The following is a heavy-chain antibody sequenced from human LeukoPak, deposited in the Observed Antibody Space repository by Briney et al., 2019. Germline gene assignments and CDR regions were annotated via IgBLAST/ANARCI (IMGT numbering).Heavy chain of an antibody. Sequence: KPSETLSLTCTVSGGFIGTYYWSWIRQPAGKRLEWIGRIYTSGSTNYNPSLKSRVSMAVDTSKNQFSLKLTSVTAADTAVYYWARGQLATAMGRDYFDYGGQGTVVTVSS. CDR3: ARGQLATAMGRDYFDY. J-gene: IGHJ4*02. CDR1: GGFIGTYY. D-gene: IGHD5-18*01. CDR2: IYTSGST. V-gene: IGHV4-4*07.